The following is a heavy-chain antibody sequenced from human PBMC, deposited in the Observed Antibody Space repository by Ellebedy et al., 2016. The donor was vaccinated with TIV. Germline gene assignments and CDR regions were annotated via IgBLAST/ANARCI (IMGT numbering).Heavy chain of an antibody. CDR1: GFSSSDYY. D-gene: IGHD6-19*01. J-gene: IGHJ6*02. V-gene: IGHV3-11*01. CDR3: ARIGSGRSFYGMDV. Sequence: GGSLRLXCAASGFSSSDYYMSWIRQAPGKGLEWVSYISDSGSMIHYADSVKGRFTISRDNSKNSLYLQMNNLRAEDTVVYYCARIGSGRSFYGMDVWGQGTTVIVSS. CDR2: ISDSGSMI.